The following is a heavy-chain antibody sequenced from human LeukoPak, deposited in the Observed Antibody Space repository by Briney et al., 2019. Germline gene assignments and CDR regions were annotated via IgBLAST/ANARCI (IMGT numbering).Heavy chain of an antibody. CDR2: IYYSGST. CDR3: ARDYGSGSQPFDY. D-gene: IGHD3-10*01. J-gene: IGHJ4*02. V-gene: IGHV4-59*01. Sequence: SETLSLTCTVSGCSISSYYWSWIRQPPGKGLEWIGYIYYSGSTNYNPSLKSRVTISVDTSKNQFSLKLSSVTAADTAVYYCARDYGSGSQPFDYWGQGTLVAVSS. CDR1: GCSISSYY.